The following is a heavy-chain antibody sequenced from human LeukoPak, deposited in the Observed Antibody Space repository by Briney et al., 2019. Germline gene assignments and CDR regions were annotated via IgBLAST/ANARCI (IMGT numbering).Heavy chain of an antibody. CDR2: ITGGGGST. J-gene: IGHJ3*02. D-gene: IGHD6-19*01. V-gene: IGHV3-23*01. Sequence: GGSLRLSCAASGFTFSNYAMSWVRQAPGKGLEWVSGITGGGGSTNYADSVKGRFTISRDNSKNTLYLQMSSLRAEDTAVYYCTGGGWSTDAFDIWGQGTMVTVSS. CDR1: GFTFSNYA. CDR3: TGGGWSTDAFDI.